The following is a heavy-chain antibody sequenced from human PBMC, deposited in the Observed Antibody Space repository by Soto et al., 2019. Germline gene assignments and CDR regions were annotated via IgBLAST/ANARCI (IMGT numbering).Heavy chain of an antibody. CDR1: GFNFSDYY. D-gene: IGHD6-13*01. J-gene: IGHJ4*02. CDR3: ATGRGAAAADFDF. Sequence: QVQLVESGGGLVKPGGSLRLSCAVSGFNFSDYYMTWIRQAPGKGLEWVSYISSSTSHTNYADSVKGRFTISRDNAKNSLFLQMNSLRAEDTAVYYCATGRGAAAADFDFWVQGTLVTFSS. CDR2: ISSSTSHT. V-gene: IGHV3-11*05.